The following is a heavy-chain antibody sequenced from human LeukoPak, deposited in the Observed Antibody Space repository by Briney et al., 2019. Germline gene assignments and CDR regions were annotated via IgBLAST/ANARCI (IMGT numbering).Heavy chain of an antibody. CDR3: ARYSYDFWSGYPQSYYYYGMDV. Sequence: ASVKVSCKASGYTFTSYDINWVRQATGQGLEWMGWMNPNSGNTGYAQKFQGRVTVTRNTSISTAYMELSSLRSEDTAVYYCARYSYDFWSGYPQSYYYYGMDVWGQGTTVTVSS. D-gene: IGHD3-3*01. V-gene: IGHV1-8*01. J-gene: IGHJ6*02. CDR1: GYTFTSYD. CDR2: MNPNSGNT.